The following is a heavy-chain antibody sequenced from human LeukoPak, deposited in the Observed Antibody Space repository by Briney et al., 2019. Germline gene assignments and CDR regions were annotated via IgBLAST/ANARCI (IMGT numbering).Heavy chain of an antibody. D-gene: IGHD3-22*01. V-gene: IGHV1-46*01. CDR2: INPSGGST. CDR3: ARTNYDSSGYRWFDP. J-gene: IGHJ5*02. Sequence: ASVKVSCKASGYTFTSSYMHWVRQAPGQGLEWMGIINPSGGSTSYAQKFQGRVTMTRDMSTSTVYMELSSLRSEDTAVYYCARTNYDSSGYRWFDPWGQGTLVTVSS. CDR1: GYTFTSSY.